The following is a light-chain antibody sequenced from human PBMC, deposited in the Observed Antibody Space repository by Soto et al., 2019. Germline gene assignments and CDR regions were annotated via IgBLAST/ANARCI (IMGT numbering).Light chain of an antibody. J-gene: IGKJ4*02. CDR3: QQYKSHA. CDR1: QSISNW. V-gene: IGKV1-5*01. CDR2: PAS. Sequence: DIQMTQSPSTLPASVGDRVTITCRASQSISNWLDWYQQKPGTAPKVLIYPASNLQSGVPSRFSGSGSGTEFTLTIISLQPDDFAPYYCQQYKSHAFGEGTKVEIK.